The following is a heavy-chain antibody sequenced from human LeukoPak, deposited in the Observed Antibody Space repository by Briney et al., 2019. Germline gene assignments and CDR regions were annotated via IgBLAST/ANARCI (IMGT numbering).Heavy chain of an antibody. Sequence: GGSLRLSCAASGFTFDDYGMSWVRQAPGKGLEWVSGINWNGGSTGYADSVKGRFTISRDNAKNSLYLQMNSLRAEDTAVYYCARVGSSGWYYYYYMDVWGKGTTVTVSS. D-gene: IGHD6-19*01. CDR1: GFTFDDYG. CDR3: ARVGSSGWYYYYYMDV. CDR2: INWNGGST. V-gene: IGHV3-20*04. J-gene: IGHJ6*03.